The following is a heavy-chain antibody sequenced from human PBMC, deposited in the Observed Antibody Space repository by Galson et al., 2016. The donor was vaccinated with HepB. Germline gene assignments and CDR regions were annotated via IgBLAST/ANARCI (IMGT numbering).Heavy chain of an antibody. Sequence: SLRLSCAASGFTFNSYNMNWARQAPGKGLEWVSSITSSSNYIYYADSVRGRFTISRDNAKNSLHLQMNSLRPEDTAVYYCAREERGNSGYDYFDSWGQGTLVTVSS. V-gene: IGHV3-21*01. J-gene: IGHJ4*02. CDR3: AREERGNSGYDYFDS. CDR2: ITSSSNYI. D-gene: IGHD5-12*01. CDR1: GFTFNSYN.